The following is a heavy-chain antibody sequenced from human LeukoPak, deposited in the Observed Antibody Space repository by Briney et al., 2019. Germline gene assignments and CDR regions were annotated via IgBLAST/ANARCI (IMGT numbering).Heavy chain of an antibody. CDR1: GGSISSYY. CDR3: ARTHYNWSTPMDWFDP. J-gene: IGHJ5*02. V-gene: IGHV4-4*07. Sequence: PETLSLTCTVSGGSISSYYWSWIRQPAGKGLEWIGRIYTSGSTNYNPSLKSRVTMSVDTSKNQFSLKLSSVTAADTAVYYCARTHYNWSTPMDWFDPWGQGTLVTVSS. CDR2: IYTSGST. D-gene: IGHD1-20*01.